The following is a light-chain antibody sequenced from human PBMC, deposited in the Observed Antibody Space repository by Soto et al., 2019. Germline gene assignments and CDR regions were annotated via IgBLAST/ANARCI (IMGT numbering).Light chain of an antibody. J-gene: IGKJ5*01. CDR1: QSVRST. CDR2: GAY. Sequence: EIVLTQSPGTLSFSPGERSTLACRASQSVRSTVAWHQQKPCQAPRLLIYGAYTRATGVPARFSGSGSGTEFNFTISSLQSEDFAVYYCQHYKSWPPAFGQGTRLEIK. V-gene: IGKV3-15*01. CDR3: QHYKSWPPA.